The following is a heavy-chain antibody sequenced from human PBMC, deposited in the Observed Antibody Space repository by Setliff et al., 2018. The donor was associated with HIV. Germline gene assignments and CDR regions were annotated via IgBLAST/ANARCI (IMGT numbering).Heavy chain of an antibody. J-gene: IGHJ5*02. Sequence: SETLSLTCTVSGGSVSSSTTYYWGWIRQXPGKGLEWSGXMXYTGSSYYNPSLKSRVTISLDTSNNHFPLKLSSVTAADTAVYYCARHDCGGAWSINLFDPWGQGTLVTVSS. CDR3: ARHDCGGAWSINLFDP. D-gene: IGHD2-21*02. CDR1: GGSVSSSTTYY. V-gene: IGHV4-39*06. CDR2: MXYTGSS.